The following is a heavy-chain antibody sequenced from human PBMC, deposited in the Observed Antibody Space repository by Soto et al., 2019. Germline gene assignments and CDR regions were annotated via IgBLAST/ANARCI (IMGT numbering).Heavy chain of an antibody. D-gene: IGHD6-19*01. CDR2: ISSSGSTI. V-gene: IGHV3-11*01. CDR3: ARYNGAVAGTGYYYHGMDV. Sequence: GGSLSLSCAASGFTFSDYYMSWIRQAPGKGLEWVSYISSSGSTIYYADSAKGRFTISRDNAKNSLYLQMNSLRAEDTAVYYCARYNGAVAGTGYYYHGMDVWGQGTRVTVSS. J-gene: IGHJ6*02. CDR1: GFTFSDYY.